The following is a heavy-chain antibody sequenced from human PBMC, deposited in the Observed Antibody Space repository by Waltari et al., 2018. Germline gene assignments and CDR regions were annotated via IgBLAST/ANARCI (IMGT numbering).Heavy chain of an antibody. V-gene: IGHV5-51*03. D-gene: IGHD1-26*01. J-gene: IGHJ6*02. CDR1: GYSFTSYW. CDR2: IYPVDSDT. Sequence: EVQLVQSGAEVKKPGESLKISCKGSGYSFTSYWIGWVRQMPGKGLEWMGIIYPVDSDTRYSPSFQGQVTISADKSISTAYLQWSSLKASDTAMYYCASVREPTYYYYGMDVWGQGTTVTVSS. CDR3: ASVREPTYYYYGMDV.